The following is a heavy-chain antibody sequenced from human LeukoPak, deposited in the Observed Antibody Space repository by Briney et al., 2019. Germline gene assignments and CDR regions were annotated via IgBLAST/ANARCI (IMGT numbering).Heavy chain of an antibody. Sequence: SETLSLTCTVSGCSISSSSYYWGWIRQPPGKGLEWIGEINHSGSTNYNPSLKSRVTISVDTSKNQFSLKLSSVTAADTAVYYCARANYYDSSGYSRGAFDIWGQGTMVTVSS. D-gene: IGHD3-22*01. CDR3: ARANYYDSSGYSRGAFDI. CDR1: GCSISSSSYY. J-gene: IGHJ3*02. V-gene: IGHV4-39*07. CDR2: INHSGST.